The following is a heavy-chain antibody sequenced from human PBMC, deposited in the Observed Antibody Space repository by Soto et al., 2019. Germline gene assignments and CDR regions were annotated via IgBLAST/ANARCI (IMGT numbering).Heavy chain of an antibody. V-gene: IGHV4-59*01. D-gene: IGHD6-19*01. CDR3: ARQQWLVLNAFDI. Sequence: QVQLQESGPGLVKPSETLSLTCTVSGGSISSYYWSWIRQPPGKGLEWIGYIYYSGSTNYNPSLKSRVTISVDTSKNQFSLKLSSVTAADTAVYYCARQQWLVLNAFDIWGLGTMVTVSS. CDR2: IYYSGST. CDR1: GGSISSYY. J-gene: IGHJ3*02.